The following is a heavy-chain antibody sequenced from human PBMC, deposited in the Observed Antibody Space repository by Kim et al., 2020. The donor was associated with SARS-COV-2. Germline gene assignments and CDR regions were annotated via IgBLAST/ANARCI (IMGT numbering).Heavy chain of an antibody. CDR3: ARDLYGFWSGYYY. J-gene: IGHJ4*02. V-gene: IGHV4-59*01. Sequence: YNPSLKSRVTISVDTSKNQFSLKLSSVTAADTAVYYCARDLYGFWSGYYYWGQGTLVTVSS. D-gene: IGHD3-3*01.